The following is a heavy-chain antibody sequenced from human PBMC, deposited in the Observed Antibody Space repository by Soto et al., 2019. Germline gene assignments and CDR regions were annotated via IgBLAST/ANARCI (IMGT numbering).Heavy chain of an antibody. J-gene: IGHJ4*02. D-gene: IGHD3-16*02. CDR3: VRVYRYDQNVY. Sequence: PGGSLRLSCAASGFSLINFWMAWVRQTGKGLEWVANINSDGSGKYYVDSVEGRFTISRDTAKNSLYLEMNSLRVEDSAVYYCVRVYRYDQNVYWGQGAQVTVSS. CDR1: GFSLINFW. V-gene: IGHV3-7*02. CDR2: INSDGSGK.